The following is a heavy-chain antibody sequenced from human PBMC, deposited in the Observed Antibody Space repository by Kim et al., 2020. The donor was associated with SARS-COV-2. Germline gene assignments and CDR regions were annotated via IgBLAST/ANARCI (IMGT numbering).Heavy chain of an antibody. D-gene: IGHD1-7*01. CDR3: AKLNCYYPVPDH. J-gene: IGHJ5*02. CDR2: INSDGRA. V-gene: IGHV3-66*04. CDR1: GFTVSSYY. Sequence: GGSLRLSCAASGFTVSSYYMSWVRQAPGKGLEWVANINSDGRAYYAVSAEGSRTTISNDSNNNSYYQLINILTADTASVYYCAKLNCYYPVPDHCGLGTL.